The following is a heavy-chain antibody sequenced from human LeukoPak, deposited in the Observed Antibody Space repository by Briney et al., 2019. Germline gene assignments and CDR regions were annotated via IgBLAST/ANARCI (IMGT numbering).Heavy chain of an antibody. V-gene: IGHV4-59*12. CDR3: ARDSGYDSSGSVGFDL. J-gene: IGHJ2*01. Sequence: SETLSLTCTVSGGSISSYYWSWIRQPPGKGLEWIGYIYYSGSTNYNPSLKSRVTISVDTSKNQFSLKLSSVTAADTAVYYCARDSGYDSSGSVGFDLWGRGTLVTVSS. CDR1: GGSISSYY. D-gene: IGHD3-22*01. CDR2: IYYSGST.